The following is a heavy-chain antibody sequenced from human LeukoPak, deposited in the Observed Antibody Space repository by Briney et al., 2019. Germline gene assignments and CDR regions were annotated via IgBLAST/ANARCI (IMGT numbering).Heavy chain of an antibody. Sequence: ASVKVSCKASGYTFTGYYMHWVRQAPGQGLEWMGWINPNSGGTNYAQKFQGRVTMTRDTSISTAYMELSSLRSEDMAVYYCARGVVFTYYDFWSGYCNWFDPWGQGTLVTVSS. CDR1: GYTFTGYY. V-gene: IGHV1-2*02. J-gene: IGHJ5*02. CDR3: ARGVVFTYYDFWSGYCNWFDP. CDR2: INPNSGGT. D-gene: IGHD3-3*01.